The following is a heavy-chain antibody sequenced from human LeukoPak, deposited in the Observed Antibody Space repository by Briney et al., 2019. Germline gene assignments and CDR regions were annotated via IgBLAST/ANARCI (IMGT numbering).Heavy chain of an antibody. V-gene: IGHV4-4*07. D-gene: IGHD4-17*01. CDR1: GGSVNNYY. Sequence: SETLSLTCTVSGGSVNNYYWSWVRQPAGKGLEWIGRIYASGTTRYNPSLQSRVTMSVDMSKNQFSLKLSSVTAADTAVYYCAREAFDYGAPGKPYYYYYMDVWGKGTTVTVSS. CDR2: IYASGTT. J-gene: IGHJ6*03. CDR3: AREAFDYGAPGKPYYYYYMDV.